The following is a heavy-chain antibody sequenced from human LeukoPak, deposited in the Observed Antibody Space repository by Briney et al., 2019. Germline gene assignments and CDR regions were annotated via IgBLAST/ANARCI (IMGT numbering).Heavy chain of an antibody. CDR2: INHSGST. CDR1: GGSFSGYY. Sequence: PSETLSLTCAVYGGSFSGYYWSWIRQPPGKGLEWIGEINHSGSTNYNPSLKSRVTISADTSKNQFSLKLSSVTAADTAVYYCAREVAARPHWFDPWGQGTLVTVSS. J-gene: IGHJ5*02. V-gene: IGHV4-34*01. CDR3: AREVAARPHWFDP. D-gene: IGHD6-6*01.